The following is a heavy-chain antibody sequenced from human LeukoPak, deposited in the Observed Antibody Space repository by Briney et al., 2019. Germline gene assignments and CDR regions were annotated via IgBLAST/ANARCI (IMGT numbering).Heavy chain of an antibody. CDR3: AKVNGYCSGGSCYSSGSYYYYGMDV. V-gene: IGHV3-23*01. Sequence: GGSLRLSCVASGFTFSSYAMSWVRQAPGKGLEWVSDIIDSGVITYDADSVKGRFTISRDNSKNTMYLQMNSLRAEDTALYYCAKVNGYCSGGSCYSSGSYYYYGMDVWGKGTTVTVSS. CDR1: GFTFSSYA. J-gene: IGHJ6*04. CDR2: IIDSGVIT. D-gene: IGHD2-15*01.